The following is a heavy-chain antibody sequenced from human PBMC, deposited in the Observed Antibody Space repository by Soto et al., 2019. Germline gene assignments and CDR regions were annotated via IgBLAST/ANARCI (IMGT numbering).Heavy chain of an antibody. J-gene: IGHJ3*02. CDR2: IIPIFGTA. V-gene: IGHV1-69*13. Sequence: SVKVSCKASGGTFSSYAISWVRQAPGQGLAWMGGIIPIFGTANYAPQFQGRVTITADESTSIAYMVLSSLRSEDTAVYYGAREPIVDDAFDIWGQGTMVTVSS. CDR1: GGTFSSYA. CDR3: AREPIVDDAFDI. D-gene: IGHD3-22*01.